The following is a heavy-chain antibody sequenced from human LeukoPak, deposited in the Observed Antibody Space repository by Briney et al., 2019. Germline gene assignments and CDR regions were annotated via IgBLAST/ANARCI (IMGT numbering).Heavy chain of an antibody. V-gene: IGHV5-51*01. J-gene: IGHJ4*02. D-gene: IGHD6-13*01. Sequence: SGESLKISCKGSGYSFTSYWIGWVRQVPGKGLEWMGIIYPGDSDTRYSPSFQGQVTFSADKSISTAYLQWSSLKASDTAMYYCARHSSSWSSSIWTPFDCWGQGTLVTVSS. CDR2: IYPGDSDT. CDR1: GYSFTSYW. CDR3: ARHSSSWSSSIWTPFDC.